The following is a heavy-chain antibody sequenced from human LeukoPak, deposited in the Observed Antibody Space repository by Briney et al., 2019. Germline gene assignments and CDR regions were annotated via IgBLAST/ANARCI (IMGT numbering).Heavy chain of an antibody. CDR1: GYTFTSYG. J-gene: IGHJ6*02. Sequence: ASVKVSCKASGYTFTSYGISWVRQAPGQGLEWMGWISAYNGNTNYAQKLQGRVTMTTDTSTSTAYMELRSLRSDDTAVYYCARRKRYCSSTSCLSRDYYYGVDVWGQGTTVTVSS. CDR3: ARRKRYCSSTSCLSRDYYYGVDV. V-gene: IGHV1-18*01. CDR2: ISAYNGNT. D-gene: IGHD2-2*01.